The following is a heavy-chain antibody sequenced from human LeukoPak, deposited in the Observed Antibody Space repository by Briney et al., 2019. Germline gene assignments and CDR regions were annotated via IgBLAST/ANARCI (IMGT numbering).Heavy chain of an antibody. CDR2: ISSSSSYI. J-gene: IGHJ4*02. CDR3: ARDHPGIAAAPAPTRPFDY. Sequence: PGGSLRLSCAASGFTFSSYSMNWVRQAPGKGLEWVSSISSSSSYIYYADSVKGRFTISRDNAKNSLYLQMNSLRAEDTAVYYCARDHPGIAAAPAPTRPFDYWGQGTLVTVSS. CDR1: GFTFSSYS. V-gene: IGHV3-21*01. D-gene: IGHD6-13*01.